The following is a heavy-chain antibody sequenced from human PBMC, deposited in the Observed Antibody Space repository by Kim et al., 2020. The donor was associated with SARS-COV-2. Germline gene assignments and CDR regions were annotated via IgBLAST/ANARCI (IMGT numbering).Heavy chain of an antibody. CDR3: ASSESSSLTYYYDSIGYLPQMGDAFDI. CDR2: IIPIFGTA. D-gene: IGHD3-22*01. V-gene: IGHV1-69*13. CDR1: GGTFSSYA. J-gene: IGHJ3*02. Sequence: SVKVSCKASGGTFSSYAISWVRQAPGQGLEWMGGIIPIFGTANYAQKFQGRVTITADESTSTAYMELSSLRSEDTAVYYCASSESSSLTYYYDSIGYLPQMGDAFDIWGQGTMVTVSS.